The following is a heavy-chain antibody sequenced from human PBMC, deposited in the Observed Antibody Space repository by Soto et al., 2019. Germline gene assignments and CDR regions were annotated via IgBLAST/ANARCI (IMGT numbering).Heavy chain of an antibody. Sequence: GSLRLSCAGSGFTFSSYWMSWVRQAPGKGLEWVANIKQDGSEKNYVDSVKGRFTISRDNAKNSLFLQMNSLRAEDTAVYYCAKIRSAGEPDYWGQGTLVTVSS. CDR1: GFTFSSYW. V-gene: IGHV3-7*01. CDR2: IKQDGSEK. J-gene: IGHJ4*02. CDR3: AKIRSAGEPDY.